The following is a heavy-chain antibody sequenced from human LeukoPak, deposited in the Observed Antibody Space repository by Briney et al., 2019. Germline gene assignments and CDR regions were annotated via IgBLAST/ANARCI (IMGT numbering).Heavy chain of an antibody. CDR2: IYSSGGT. J-gene: IGHJ3*02. CDR3: ARDAPYSGEDDPFDI. D-gene: IGHD2-21*01. CDR1: GGSISSYY. Sequence: SETLSLTCTVSGGSISSYYWSWIRQPAGKGLEWIGRIYSSGGTNYNPSLKSRVTMSVDTSKNQFSLKVNSVTAADTAMYYCARDAPYSGEDDPFDIWGQGTMVTVSS. V-gene: IGHV4-4*07.